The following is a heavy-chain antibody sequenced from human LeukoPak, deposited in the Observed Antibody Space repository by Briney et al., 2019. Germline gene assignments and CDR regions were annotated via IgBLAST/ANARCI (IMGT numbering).Heavy chain of an antibody. D-gene: IGHD6-6*01. Sequence: GESLKISCEGSGYNFRDYWIAWVRQMPGKGLEWMGIVYPGDSETRYSPSFQGQITISADKSISAAYLQWSSLKASDTAMYYCARYSSSSEGDYWGQGTLVTVSS. J-gene: IGHJ4*02. CDR3: ARYSSSSEGDY. CDR1: GYNFRDYW. CDR2: VYPGDSET. V-gene: IGHV5-51*01.